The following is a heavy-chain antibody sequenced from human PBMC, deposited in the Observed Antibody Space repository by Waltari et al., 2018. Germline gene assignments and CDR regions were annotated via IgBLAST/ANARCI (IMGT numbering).Heavy chain of an antibody. CDR3: ARDLATVVTPNYYYGMDV. J-gene: IGHJ6*02. Sequence: QVQLVQSGAEVKKPGASVTVSCKASGYTFTHYALHWVRQAPGQRLEWMGWINAGNGNTKYSQKFQGRVTITRDTSASTAYLELSSLRSEDTAVYYCARDLATVVTPNYYYGMDVWGQGTTVTVSS. D-gene: IGHD2-15*01. CDR1: GYTFTHYA. CDR2: INAGNGNT. V-gene: IGHV1-3*01.